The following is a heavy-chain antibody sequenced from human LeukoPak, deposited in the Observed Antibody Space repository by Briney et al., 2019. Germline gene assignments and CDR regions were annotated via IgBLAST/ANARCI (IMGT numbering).Heavy chain of an antibody. J-gene: IGHJ4*02. CDR1: GYSISSGSC. D-gene: IGHD1/OR15-1a*01. Sequence: SETLSLTCTVSGYSISSGSCWGWIRQPPGEGLDWIGSIYHSGSTFYNPSLKSRVTISVDTSKNQFSLKLSSVTAADTAVYYCARERGTQVDYWGQGTLVTVSS. CDR2: IYHSGST. V-gene: IGHV4-38-2*02. CDR3: ARERGTQVDY.